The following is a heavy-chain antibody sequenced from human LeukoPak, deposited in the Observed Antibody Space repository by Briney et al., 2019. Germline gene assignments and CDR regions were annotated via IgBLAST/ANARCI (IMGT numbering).Heavy chain of an antibody. D-gene: IGHD3-10*01. CDR1: GASISSGGYY. CDR2: IYYSGSA. CDR3: ARSYGSGSIYGMDV. V-gene: IGHV4-31*03. Sequence: SETLSLTCTVSGASISSGGYYGSWIRQHPGKGLEWIGYIYYSGSANYKPSLKSRVIISVDTSNNQFSLKLSSVTAADTAVYYCARSYGSGSIYGMDVWGKGTTVTVSS. J-gene: IGHJ6*04.